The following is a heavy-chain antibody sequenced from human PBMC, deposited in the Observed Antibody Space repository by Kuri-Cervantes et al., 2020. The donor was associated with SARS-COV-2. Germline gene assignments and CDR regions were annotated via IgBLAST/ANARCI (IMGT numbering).Heavy chain of an antibody. CDR2: ITSSSSTV. V-gene: IGHV3-48*01. CDR3: ARNHSMDV. J-gene: IGHJ6*03. Sequence: GESLKISCAASGFTLGTYSMNWVRQAPGKGLEWLSYITSSSSTVYYADSVKGRFSISRDNAKNSLYLQMNSLRAEDTAVYYCARNHSMDVWGTGTAVTVSS. CDR1: GFTLGTYS.